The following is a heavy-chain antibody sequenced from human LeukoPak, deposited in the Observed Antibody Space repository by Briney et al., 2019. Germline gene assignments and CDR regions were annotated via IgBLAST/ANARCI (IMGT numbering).Heavy chain of an antibody. J-gene: IGHJ2*01. Sequence: ASVKVSCKVSGYSLSELSIHWVRQAPGKGLEWIGGFDPEDDEAVYEERFQGRVTMTEDTSTETAYMELSSLRFEDAAVYYCARVQEYPEDRYFDLWGRGTPVTVSS. CDR1: GYSLSELS. V-gene: IGHV1-24*01. CDR3: ARVQEYPEDRYFDL. CDR2: FDPEDDEA. D-gene: IGHD6-6*01.